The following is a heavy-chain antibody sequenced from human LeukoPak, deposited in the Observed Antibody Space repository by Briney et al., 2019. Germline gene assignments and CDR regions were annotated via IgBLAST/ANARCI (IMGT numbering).Heavy chain of an antibody. Sequence: GGSLRLSCAASGWMHWVRQAPGKGLVWVSGINHDGTGTCYADSVKGRFTISRDNAKNTVYLQMNSLSAEDTAVYYCASVFESWGQGFLVTVSS. CDR1: GW. CDR2: INHDGTGT. J-gene: IGHJ4*02. V-gene: IGHV3-74*01. CDR3: ASVFES.